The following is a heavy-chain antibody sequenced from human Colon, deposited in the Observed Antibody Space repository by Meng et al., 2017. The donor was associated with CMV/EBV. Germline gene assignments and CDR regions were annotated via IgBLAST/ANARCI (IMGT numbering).Heavy chain of an antibody. Sequence: LRLSCTVSGGSVSSGSYYWSWLRQSPGKGLEWIGYIYYSGRTTNYNASLKGRVTISLDTSKNQFSLKLSSVTAVDTAVYYCARDYSCSSDKCYQGIDPWGQGALVTVSS. CDR2: IYYSGRTT. D-gene: IGHD2-2*01. CDR3: ARDYSCSSDKCYQGIDP. CDR1: GGSVSSGSYY. J-gene: IGHJ5*02. V-gene: IGHV4-61*01.